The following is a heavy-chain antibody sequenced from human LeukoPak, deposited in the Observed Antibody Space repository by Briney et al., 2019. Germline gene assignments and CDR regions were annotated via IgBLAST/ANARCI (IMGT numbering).Heavy chain of an antibody. CDR2: ISSSSSYT. CDR1: GFTFSDYY. D-gene: IGHD3-10*01. CDR3: ARHRGSGALKKNLCDP. Sequence: PGGSLRLSCAASGFTFSDYYMSWIRQAPGKEREGVSYISSSSSYTNYADSVKGRFTISIDNAKNSLYLQMNSLRAEDPAVYYFARHRGSGALKKNLCDPWGQGTLVSVFS. J-gene: IGHJ5*02. V-gene: IGHV3-11*06.